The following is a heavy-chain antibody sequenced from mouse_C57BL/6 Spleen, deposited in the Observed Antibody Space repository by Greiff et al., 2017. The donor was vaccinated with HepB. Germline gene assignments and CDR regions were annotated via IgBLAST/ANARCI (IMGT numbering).Heavy chain of an antibody. CDR1: GFTFSDAW. Sequence: EVKVEESGGGLVQPGGSMKLSCAASGFTFSDAWMDWVRQSPEKGLEWVAEIRNKANNHATYYAESVKGRFTISRDDSNSSVYLQMNSLRAEDTGIYYCTVMGLRRELAYWGQGTLVTVSA. CDR3: TVMGLRRELAY. D-gene: IGHD2-4*01. V-gene: IGHV6-6*01. CDR2: IRNKANNHAT. J-gene: IGHJ3*01.